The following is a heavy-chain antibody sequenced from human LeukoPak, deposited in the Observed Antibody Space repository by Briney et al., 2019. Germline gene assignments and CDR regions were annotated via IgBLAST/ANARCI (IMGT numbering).Heavy chain of an antibody. Sequence: SETLSLTSAVYGGSFSGYYWRWLRQPQGKGLEWIGEINHSGRTNYNTSLKSRVPVPEDTSKNQCSLMLSSVSAADTAVYYCARHGLRRRVPKPMDVWGKGTTVTISS. CDR3: ARHGLRRRVPKPMDV. J-gene: IGHJ6*03. CDR2: INHSGRT. D-gene: IGHD2-8*01. V-gene: IGHV4-34*01. CDR1: GGSFSGYY.